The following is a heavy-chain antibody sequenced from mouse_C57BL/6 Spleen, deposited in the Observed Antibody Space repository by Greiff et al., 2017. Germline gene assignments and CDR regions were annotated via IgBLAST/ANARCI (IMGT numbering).Heavy chain of an antibody. J-gene: IGHJ3*01. CDR2: IYPGNSDT. D-gene: IGHD1-1*01. CDR1: GYTFTSYW. Sequence: EVQLQQSGAVLARPGASVKMSCKTSGYTFTSYWMHWVKQRPGQGLGWIGAIYPGNSDTSYNQKFKGKAKLTAVTSARTAYMELSSLTNEDSAVYYWTPYGSSPGRFAYWGQGTLVTVSA. V-gene: IGHV1-5*01. CDR3: TPYGSSPGRFAY.